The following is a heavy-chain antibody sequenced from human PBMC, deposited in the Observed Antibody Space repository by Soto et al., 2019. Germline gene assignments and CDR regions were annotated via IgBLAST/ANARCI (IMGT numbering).Heavy chain of an antibody. V-gene: IGHV3-74*01. CDR3: VRASGNYFFDY. CDR1: GFTFSNYW. J-gene: IGHJ4*02. CDR2: IKSDGSIT. D-gene: IGHD1-26*01. Sequence: EVQLVESGGGLVQPGGSLRLSCAVSGFTFSNYWMHWVRQAPGKGLVWVSRIKSDGSITTYADSVKGRFTISRDNAKNTLYRQMNNVRAEGTAVYYCVRASGNYFFDYWGQGTLVTVSS.